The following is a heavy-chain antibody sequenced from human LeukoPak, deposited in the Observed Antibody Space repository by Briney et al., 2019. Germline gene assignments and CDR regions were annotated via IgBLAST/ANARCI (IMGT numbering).Heavy chain of an antibody. CDR3: AREKSGHSYMTQGGIDY. CDR2: IWYDGSNK. V-gene: IGHV3-33*01. D-gene: IGHD5-18*01. J-gene: IGHJ4*02. CDR1: GFTFSSYG. Sequence: PGRSLRLSCAASGFTFSSYGMHWVRQAPGKGLEWVAVIWYDGSNKYYADSVKGRFTMSRDNSKNTLYLQMSSLRAEDTAVYYCAREKSGHSYMTQGGIDYWGQGTLVAVSS.